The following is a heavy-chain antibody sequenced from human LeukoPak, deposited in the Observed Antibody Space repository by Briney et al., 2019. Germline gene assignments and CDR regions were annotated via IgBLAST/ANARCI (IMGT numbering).Heavy chain of an antibody. D-gene: IGHD3-16*01. Sequence: PGASVKVSCKASGYTFTSYGISWVRQAPGQGLEWMGWISAYNGNTNYAQKLQGRVTMTTDTSTSTACMELRSLRSDDTAVYYCARDTLGYAFDIWGQGTMVTVSS. CDR1: GYTFTSYG. V-gene: IGHV1-18*01. J-gene: IGHJ3*02. CDR2: ISAYNGNT. CDR3: ARDTLGYAFDI.